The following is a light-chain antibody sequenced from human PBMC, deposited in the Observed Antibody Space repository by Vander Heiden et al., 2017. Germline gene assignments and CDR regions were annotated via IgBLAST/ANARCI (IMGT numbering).Light chain of an antibody. V-gene: IGKV1-39*01. CDR3: QQSYSTLPRT. J-gene: IGKJ2*01. CDR1: QSISSY. Sequence: DIQMPQSPSSLSASVDRVTITCRASQSISSYLNWYQQKPGKAPKLLIYAASSLQSGVPSRFSGSGSGTDFTLTISSLQPEDFATYYCQQSYSTLPRTFGQGTKLEIK. CDR2: AAS.